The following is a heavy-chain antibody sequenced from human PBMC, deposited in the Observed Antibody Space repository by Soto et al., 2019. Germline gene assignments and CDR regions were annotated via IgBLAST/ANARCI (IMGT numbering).Heavy chain of an antibody. V-gene: IGHV3-7*04. CDR3: ARGDYHDTSGPFSHAFDV. CDR1: GLTFSDYY. D-gene: IGHD3-22*01. CDR2: IRRDGRQQ. J-gene: IGHJ3*01. Sequence: GGSLRLSCAASGLTFSDYYIHWIRRAPGKGLEWMANIRRDGRQQWYGDSAKGRFTISRDNTKNSLYLQMNSLRAEDTAVYYCARGDYHDTSGPFSHAFDVWGQGTMVTVSS.